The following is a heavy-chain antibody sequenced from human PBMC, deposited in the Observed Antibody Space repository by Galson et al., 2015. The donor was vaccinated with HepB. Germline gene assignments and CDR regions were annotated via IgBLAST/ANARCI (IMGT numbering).Heavy chain of an antibody. Sequence: SLRLSCAASGFTFSSYSMNWVRQAPGKGLEWVSSISSSSSYIYYADSVKGRFTISRDNAKNSLYLQMNSLRAEDTAVYYCARDGIAVEMWAFDIWGQGTMVTVSS. J-gene: IGHJ3*02. D-gene: IGHD5-24*01. CDR1: GFTFSSYS. CDR2: ISSSSSYI. V-gene: IGHV3-21*01. CDR3: ARDGIAVEMWAFDI.